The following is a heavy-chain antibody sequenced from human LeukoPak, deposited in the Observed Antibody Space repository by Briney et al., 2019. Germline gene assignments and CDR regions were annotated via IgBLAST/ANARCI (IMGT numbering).Heavy chain of an antibody. CDR1: GGTFSSYT. CDR2: IIPILGIA. V-gene: IGHV1-69*02. Sequence: SVKVPCKASGGTFSSYTISWVRQAPGQGLEWMGRIIPILGIANYAQKFQGRVTITADKSTSTAYMELSSLRSEDTAVYYCARGLTIFGVVINYMDVWGKGTTVTVSS. J-gene: IGHJ6*03. CDR3: ARGLTIFGVVINYMDV. D-gene: IGHD3-3*01.